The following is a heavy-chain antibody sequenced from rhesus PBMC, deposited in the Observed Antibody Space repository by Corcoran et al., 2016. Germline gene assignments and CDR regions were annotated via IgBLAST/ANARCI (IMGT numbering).Heavy chain of an antibody. Sequence: QVQLQESGPGLVKPSETLSLTCAVSGGSISDDYYWSWIRQPPGKGLEWIGYIYGRGGGTNYHPSLQNRVTITIDTSKNQFSLRLSSVTAADTAVYYCARDGAGTVGYWGQGVLVTVSS. CDR2: IYGRGGGT. CDR1: GGSISDDYY. V-gene: IGHV4-106*01. CDR3: ARDGAGTVGY. D-gene: IGHD5-24*01. J-gene: IGHJ4*01.